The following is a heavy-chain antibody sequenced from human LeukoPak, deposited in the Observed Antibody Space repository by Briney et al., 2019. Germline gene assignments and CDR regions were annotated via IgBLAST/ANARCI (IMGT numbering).Heavy chain of an antibody. D-gene: IGHD6-13*01. CDR1: GGSISSYY. Sequence: SETLSLTCTVSGGSISSYYWSWIRQPPGKGLEWIGYIYYSGSTNYNPSLKSRVTISVDKSKNQFSLKLSSVTAADTAVYYCARDRSSSSWYLRFDPWGQGTLVTVSS. CDR2: IYYSGST. CDR3: ARDRSSSSWYLRFDP. V-gene: IGHV4-59*12. J-gene: IGHJ5*02.